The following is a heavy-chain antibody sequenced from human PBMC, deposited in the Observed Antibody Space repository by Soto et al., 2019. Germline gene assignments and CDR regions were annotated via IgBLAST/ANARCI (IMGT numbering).Heavy chain of an antibody. V-gene: IGHV1-3*04. D-gene: IGHD2-15*01. CDR1: GYTFIRDA. CDR3: ARGIPVADYYGIDV. Sequence: ASVKVSCKAAGYTFIRDAIHWARQAPGQRLEWMGWINTGNSNTKYSQKFQGRVTITRDTSASTAYMELSSLRSEDTAVYFCARGIPVADYYGIDVWGQGTTVTVSS. CDR2: INTGNSNT. J-gene: IGHJ6*02.